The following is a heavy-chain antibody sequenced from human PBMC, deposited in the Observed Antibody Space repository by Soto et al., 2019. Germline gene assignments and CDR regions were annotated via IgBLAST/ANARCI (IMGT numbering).Heavy chain of an antibody. CDR1: GASISSSSYY. V-gene: IGHV4-39*07. J-gene: IGHJ1*01. D-gene: IGHD3-3*01. CDR3: ATSIFGEYFQH. CDR2: IYYSGST. Sequence: PSETLSLTCTVSGASISSSSYYWGWIRQPPGKGLEWIGYIYYSGSTYYNPSLKSRVTISVDTSKNQFSLKLSSVTAADTAVYYCATSIFGEYFQHWGQGTLVTVPQ.